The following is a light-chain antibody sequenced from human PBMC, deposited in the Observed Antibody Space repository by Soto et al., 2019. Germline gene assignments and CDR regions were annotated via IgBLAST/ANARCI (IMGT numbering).Light chain of an antibody. J-gene: IGKJ1*01. V-gene: IGKV3D-20*02. CDR2: DAS. CDR1: QSVSSNY. Sequence: EIVFTQSPCTLSLSPGERATLSCRASQSVSSNYLAWYQQKPGQAPRFLIYDASNRATGIPVRFSGSGSGTDYTLTITNLESEDFAVYYCQQRSNWPWTFGQGTKVDIK. CDR3: QQRSNWPWT.